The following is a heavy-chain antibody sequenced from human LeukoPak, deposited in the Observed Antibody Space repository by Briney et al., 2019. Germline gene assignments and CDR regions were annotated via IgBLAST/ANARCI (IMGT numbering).Heavy chain of an antibody. CDR1: GYSFSDHH. J-gene: IGHJ4*02. D-gene: IGHD3-10*02. Sequence: ASVKVSCKASGYSFSDHHIHWVRQAPGQGLEWMGWIHPNGRDTKYAQKFQGRMTMTTDTSITTAYMELTRVTSDDTAIYYCTGRYDPGPVWCQGTLVTASS. CDR2: IHPNGRDT. V-gene: IGHV1-2*02. CDR3: TGRYDPGPV.